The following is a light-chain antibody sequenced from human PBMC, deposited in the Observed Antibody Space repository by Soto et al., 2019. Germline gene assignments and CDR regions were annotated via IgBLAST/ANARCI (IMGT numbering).Light chain of an antibody. CDR2: EVS. CDR3: SSYAGSNIGG. J-gene: IGLJ2*01. CDR1: SSDVGGYNY. V-gene: IGLV2-8*01. Sequence: QSALTQPPSASGSPGQSVTISCTGTSSDVGGYNYVSWYQQHPGKAPKLMIYEVSKRPSGVPDRFSGSKSGNTASLAVSGLQAEDEADYYCSSYAGSNIGGFGGGTKLTV.